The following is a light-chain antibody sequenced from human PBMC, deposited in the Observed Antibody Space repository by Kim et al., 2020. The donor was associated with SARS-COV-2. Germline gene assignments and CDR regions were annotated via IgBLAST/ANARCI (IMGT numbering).Light chain of an antibody. CDR1: SSNIGSNN. V-gene: IGLV1-44*01. CDR3: SSYTSSSTLV. Sequence: QSVLTQPPSASGTPGQRVTISCSGSSSNIGSNNVVWYQQLPGAAPNLLIYSNNQRPSGIPDRFSGSRSGTSASLAISGLQSGDEADYYCSSYTSSSTLVFGGGTQLTVL. CDR2: SNN. J-gene: IGLJ2*01.